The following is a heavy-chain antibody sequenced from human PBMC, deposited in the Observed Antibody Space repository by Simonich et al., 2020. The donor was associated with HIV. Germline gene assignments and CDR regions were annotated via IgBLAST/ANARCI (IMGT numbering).Heavy chain of an antibody. CDR2: IIHSGST. D-gene: IGHD7-27*01. CDR3: ARLERGIDAFDI. CDR1: GESFSGYY. V-gene: IGHV4-34*12. J-gene: IGHJ3*02. Sequence: QEQLRQWGAGLLKPSETLSLTCAVYGESFSGYYWTWIRQPPGKGLEWIWEIIHSGSTNYNPSLKMRVTISGDSSKKQFSLKLSSVTAADTAVYYCARLERGIDAFDIWGQGTMVTVSS.